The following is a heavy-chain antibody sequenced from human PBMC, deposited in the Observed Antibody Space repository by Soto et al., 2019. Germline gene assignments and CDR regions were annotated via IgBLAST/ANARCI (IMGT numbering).Heavy chain of an antibody. CDR1: GYTFTSYD. Sequence: ASVKVSCKASGYTFTSYDINWVRHATGQGLEWMGWMNPNRRNTGYAQKFQGRATMTSNTSISTAYMELSSLSSEDTDVCTCSSTADHSQLRVGEGYYYYGMDVWGQGTTVTVSS. CDR2: MNPNRRNT. J-gene: IGHJ6*02. D-gene: IGHD3-10*01. V-gene: IGHV1-8*01. CDR3: SSTADHSQLRVGEGYYYYGMDV.